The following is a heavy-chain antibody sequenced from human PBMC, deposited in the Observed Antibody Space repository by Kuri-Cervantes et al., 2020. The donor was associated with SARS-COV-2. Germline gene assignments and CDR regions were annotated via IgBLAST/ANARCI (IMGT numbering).Heavy chain of an antibody. CDR2: ISSDEITP. J-gene: IGHJ3*02. CDR3: AGFPEWELLPFDI. Sequence: LSLTCAASGFTFSSYGMHWVRQPPGKGLEWVALISSDEITPYYADSVKGRFTISRDNSKNTLHLQMNSLRAEDTAVYYCAGFPEWELLPFDIWGQGTMVTVSS. V-gene: IGHV3-30*03. D-gene: IGHD1-26*01. CDR1: GFTFSSYG.